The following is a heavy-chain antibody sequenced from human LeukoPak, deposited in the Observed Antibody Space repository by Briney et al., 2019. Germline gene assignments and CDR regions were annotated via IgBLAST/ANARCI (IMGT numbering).Heavy chain of an antibody. V-gene: IGHV1-2*02. J-gene: IGHJ4*02. CDR3: ARGHDNTGYNYFDY. D-gene: IGHD3-9*01. CDR2: INPYSGGT. CDR1: GYTFSDYH. Sequence: ASVKVSCKASGYTFSDYHIHWVRQAPGQGLERMGWINPYSGGTNYAQKFQGRVTMTRDTSIATTYMDLSSLMSDDTAVYYCARGHDNTGYNYFDYWGQGTLVTVSS.